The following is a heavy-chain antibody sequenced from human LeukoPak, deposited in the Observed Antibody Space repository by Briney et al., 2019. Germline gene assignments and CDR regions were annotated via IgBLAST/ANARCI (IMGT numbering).Heavy chain of an antibody. CDR2: ISGSGGNT. J-gene: IGHJ4*02. CDR1: GFTVSSNY. V-gene: IGHV3-23*01. D-gene: IGHD4-17*01. Sequence: GGSLRLSCAASGFTVSSNYMSWVRQAPGKGLEWVSTISGSGGNTYYADSVKGRFTISRDNSKNTLYLQMNSLRAEDTAVYYCARDSRGLRGIFDYWGQGTLVTVSS. CDR3: ARDSRGLRGIFDY.